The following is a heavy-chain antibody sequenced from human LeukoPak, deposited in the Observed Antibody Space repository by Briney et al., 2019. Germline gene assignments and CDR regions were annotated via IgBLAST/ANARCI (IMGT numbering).Heavy chain of an antibody. CDR2: IYYSGST. J-gene: IGHJ4*02. D-gene: IGHD1-26*01. V-gene: IGHV4-39*07. Sequence: SETLSLTCIVSGDSFSNTVYYWGWIRQPPGTGLEWIGSIYYSGSTYYNPSLKSRVTMSVDTSKNQFSLRLSSVTAADTAVYYCARRRYYGDFDYWGQGTLVTVSS. CDR3: ARRRYYGDFDY. CDR1: GDSFSNTVYY.